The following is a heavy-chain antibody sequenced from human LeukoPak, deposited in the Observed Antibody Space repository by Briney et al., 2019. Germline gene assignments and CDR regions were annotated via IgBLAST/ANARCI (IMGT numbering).Heavy chain of an antibody. CDR1: GFTFSSYA. J-gene: IGHJ4*02. V-gene: IGHV3-23*01. CDR3: AKHYDFWSGYLDFDY. CDR2: ISGSGGST. D-gene: IGHD3-3*01. Sequence: PGGSLRLSCAASGFTFSSYAMSWVRQAPGKGLEWVSAISGSGGSTYYADSVKGRFTISGDNSKNTLYLQMNSLRAEDTAVYYCAKHYDFWSGYLDFDYWGQGTLVTVSS.